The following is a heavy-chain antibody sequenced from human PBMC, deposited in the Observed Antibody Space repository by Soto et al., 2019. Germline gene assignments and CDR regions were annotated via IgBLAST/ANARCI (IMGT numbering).Heavy chain of an antibody. Sequence: ASVKVSCKASGYTFTSYYMHWVRQAPGQGLEWMGIINPSGGSTSYAQKFRGRVTMTRDTSTSTVYMELSSLRSEDTAVYYCARGGAAAGRRYYYGMDVWGQGTTVTVSS. CDR2: INPSGGST. D-gene: IGHD6-13*01. V-gene: IGHV1-46*01. CDR3: ARGGAAAGRRYYYGMDV. CDR1: GYTFTSYY. J-gene: IGHJ6*02.